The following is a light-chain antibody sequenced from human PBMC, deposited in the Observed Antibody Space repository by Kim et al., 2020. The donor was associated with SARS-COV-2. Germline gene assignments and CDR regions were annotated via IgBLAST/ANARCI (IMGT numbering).Light chain of an antibody. CDR3: QQSYSRPLT. V-gene: IGKV1-39*01. CDR2: DAS. J-gene: IGKJ4*01. CDR1: QSISSY. Sequence: DIQMTQSPSSLSASVGDRVTITCRASQSISSYLNWYQQKPGKAPKLLIYDASSLQSGVPSRFSGSGSGTDFTLTISSLQPEDFATYYCQQSYSRPLTFGGGTKVDIK.